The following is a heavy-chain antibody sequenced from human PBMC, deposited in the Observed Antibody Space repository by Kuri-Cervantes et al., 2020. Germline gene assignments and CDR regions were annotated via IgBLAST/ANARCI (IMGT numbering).Heavy chain of an antibody. J-gene: IGHJ3*02. CDR2: SSGTGGTT. CDR1: RFTFSSYA. CDR3: AKGETYYYGSGNYRGRRTFDI. D-gene: IGHD3-10*01. Sequence: GESLKISCAGSRFTFSSYAMSWVRQAPGKGLEWVSVSSGTGGTTNYADSVKGRFTVSRDNSKNTLYLQMNSLRAEDSAVYYCAKGETYYYGSGNYRGRRTFDIWGQGTMVTVSS. V-gene: IGHV3-23*01.